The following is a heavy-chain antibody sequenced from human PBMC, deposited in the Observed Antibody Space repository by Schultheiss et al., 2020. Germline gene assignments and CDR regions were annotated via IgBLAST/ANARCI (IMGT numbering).Heavy chain of an antibody. D-gene: IGHD6-13*01. J-gene: IGHJ4*02. CDR2: ISWNSGSI. CDR1: GFTFSSYE. Sequence: GGSLRLSCAASGFTFSSYEMHWVRQAPGKGLEWVSGISWNSGSIGYADSVKGRFTISRDNAKNSLYLQMNSLRAEDTALYYCAKSRIAAAGTGGYFDYWGQGTLVTVSA. CDR3: AKSRIAAAGTGGYFDY. V-gene: IGHV3-9*01.